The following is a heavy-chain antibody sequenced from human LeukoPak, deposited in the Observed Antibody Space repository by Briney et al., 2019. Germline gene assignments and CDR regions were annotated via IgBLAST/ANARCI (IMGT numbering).Heavy chain of an antibody. CDR3: ASSGVFPHNPLDY. CDR1: GFTVCNNY. J-gene: IGHJ4*02. V-gene: IGHV3-53*01. D-gene: IGHD6-19*01. Sequence: GGSLRLSCAASGFTVCNNYMSWVRQAPGRGLEWVSVIYSGGSTYYADSVKGRFTVSRDNSKNTLYLQMNSLRAEDTAVYYCASSGVFPHNPLDYWGQGTLVTVSS. CDR2: IYSGGST.